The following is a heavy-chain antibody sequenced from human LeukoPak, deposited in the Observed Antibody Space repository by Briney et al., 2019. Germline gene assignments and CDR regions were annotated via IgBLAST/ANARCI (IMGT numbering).Heavy chain of an antibody. CDR2: INPNSGGT. Sequence: ASVKVSCKASGYTFTGYYMHWVRQAPRQGLEWMGWINPNSGGTNYAQKFQGRVTMTRDTSISTAYMELSRLRSDDTAVYYCARDLRFLEWLDYYYYYGMDVWGQGTTVTVSS. CDR1: GYTFTGYY. J-gene: IGHJ6*02. CDR3: ARDLRFLEWLDYYYYYGMDV. V-gene: IGHV1-2*02. D-gene: IGHD3-3*01.